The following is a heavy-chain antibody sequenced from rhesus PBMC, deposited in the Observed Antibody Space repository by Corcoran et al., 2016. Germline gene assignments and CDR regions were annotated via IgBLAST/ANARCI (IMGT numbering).Heavy chain of an antibody. V-gene: IGHV4-76*01. J-gene: IGHJ5-2*02. CDR1: VGSISGSYD. D-gene: IGHD6-31*01. CDR3: ARRGVYSSGWDSLDV. CDR2: IDGSSGRT. Sequence: QVQLQESGPGLVKASETLSLTCDVSVGSISGSYDWTWLRQPPAEGLEWIGYIDGSSGRTDCKPSLKNRVSISRETSTNQFSLKLNSVTAADTGVYYCARRGVYSSGWDSLDVWGRGVLVTVSS.